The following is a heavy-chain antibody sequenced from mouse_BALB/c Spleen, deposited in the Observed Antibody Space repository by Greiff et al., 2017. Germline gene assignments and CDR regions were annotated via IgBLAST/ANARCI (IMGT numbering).Heavy chain of an antibody. CDR1: GFTFSSFG. V-gene: IGHV5-17*02. J-gene: IGHJ1*01. CDR2: ISSGSSTI. D-gene: IGHD1-1*01. CDR3: ARDYGSSYGYGYFDV. Sequence: EVKLVESGGGLVQPGGSRKLSCAASGFTFSSFGMHWVRQAPEKGLEWVAYISSGSSTIYYADTVKGRFTISRDNPKNTLFLQMTSLRSEDTAMYYCARDYGSSYGYGYFDVWGAGTTVTVSS.